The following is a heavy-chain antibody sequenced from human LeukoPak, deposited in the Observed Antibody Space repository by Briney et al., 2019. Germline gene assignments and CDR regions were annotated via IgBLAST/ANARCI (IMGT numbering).Heavy chain of an antibody. CDR1: GFTVSSSNY. V-gene: IGHV3-66*01. J-gene: IGHJ4*02. D-gene: IGHD3-16*01. CDR3: AREISRFGI. CDR2: IYTGGTT. Sequence: GGSLRLSCAASGFTVSSSNYMNWVRPAPGKGLEWVSGIYTGGTTYYTDSVKGRFTISRDNPNNTLYLQMHSLRAEDTAVYYCAREISRFGIWGQGTLVTVST.